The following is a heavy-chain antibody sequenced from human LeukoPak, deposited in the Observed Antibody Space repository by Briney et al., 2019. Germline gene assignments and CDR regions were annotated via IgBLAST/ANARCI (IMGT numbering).Heavy chain of an antibody. CDR2: IYTSGST. Sequence: SETLSLTCTVSGGSISSGSYYWSWIRQPAGKGLEWIGRIYTSGSTNYNPSLKSRVTISVDTSKNQFSLKLSSVTAADTAVYYCARATAMAQMDDYWGQGTLVTVSS. V-gene: IGHV4-61*02. CDR1: GGSISSGSYY. J-gene: IGHJ4*02. CDR3: ARATAMAQMDDY. D-gene: IGHD5-18*01.